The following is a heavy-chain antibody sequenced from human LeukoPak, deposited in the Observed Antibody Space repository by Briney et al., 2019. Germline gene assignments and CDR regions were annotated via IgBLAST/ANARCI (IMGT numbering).Heavy chain of an antibody. CDR3: ARTLGYCSGDSCFGNNWFDP. CDR1: GGTFGSFT. Sequence: ASVKVSCKASGGTFGSFTITWVRQAPGQGLEWMGGIIPIFDTPIYAQKFQGRVTINADESTSTAYMEMSSLTSEDTAVYYCARTLGYCSGDSCFGNNWFDPWGQGTLVTVSS. V-gene: IGHV1-69*13. D-gene: IGHD2-15*01. J-gene: IGHJ5*02. CDR2: IIPIFDTP.